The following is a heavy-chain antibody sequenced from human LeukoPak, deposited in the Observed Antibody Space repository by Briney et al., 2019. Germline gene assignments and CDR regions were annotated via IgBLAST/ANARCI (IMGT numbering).Heavy chain of an antibody. V-gene: IGHV1-2*02. CDR1: GYTFTGYY. D-gene: IGHD2-2*01. CDR3: ARDLVVVPAAINWFDH. CDR2: INPNSGGT. J-gene: IGHJ5*02. Sequence: ASVKVSCKASGYTFTGYYMHWVRQAPGQGLEWMGWINPNSGGTNYAQKFQGRVTMTRDTSISTAYMELSRLRSDDTAVYYCARDLVVVPAAINWFDHWGQGTLVTVSS.